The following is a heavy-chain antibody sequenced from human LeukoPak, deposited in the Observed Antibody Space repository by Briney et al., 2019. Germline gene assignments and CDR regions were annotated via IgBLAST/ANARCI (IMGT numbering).Heavy chain of an antibody. CDR1: GYTFTGYY. CDR2: INPNSGGT. Sequence: ASVKVSCKASGYTFTGYYMHWVRQAPGQGLAWMGWINPNSGGTNYAQKFQGRVTMTRDTSISTAYMELSRLRSDDTAVYYCARGRTVVVAATPRFDPWGQGTLVTVSS. CDR3: ARGRTVVVAATPRFDP. D-gene: IGHD2-15*01. J-gene: IGHJ5*02. V-gene: IGHV1-2*02.